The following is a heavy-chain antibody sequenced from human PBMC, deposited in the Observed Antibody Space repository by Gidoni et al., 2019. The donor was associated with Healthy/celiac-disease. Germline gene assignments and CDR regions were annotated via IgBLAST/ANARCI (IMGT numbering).Heavy chain of an antibody. CDR3: VRTPHASGSYEYFDS. CDR2: ISGNSDYI. V-gene: IGHV3-21*01. CDR1: GFSFSGYS. D-gene: IGHD3-10*01. Sequence: EIHLVESGGGLVKPGGSLRLSCAASGFSFSGYSMNWVRQAPGKGLEWVSSISGNSDYIFYADSLKGRFTISRDNAKTSVYLQMNSLRADDTAVYYCVRTPHASGSYEYFDSWGQGTLVTVSS. J-gene: IGHJ4*02.